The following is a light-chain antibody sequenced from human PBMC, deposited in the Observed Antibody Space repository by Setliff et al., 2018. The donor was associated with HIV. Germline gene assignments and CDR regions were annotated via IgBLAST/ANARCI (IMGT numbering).Light chain of an antibody. CDR3: CSYLSTNNYV. J-gene: IGLJ1*01. CDR1: SSDVGSRYNY. V-gene: IGLV2-14*03. CDR2: DVT. Sequence: ALTQPASVSGSPGQSITISCTGTSSDVGSRYNYASWYQQHPGKAPKLIIFDVTYRPSGVSDRFSGSKSGNTASLTISGLQAEDEADYYCCSYLSTNNYVFGSGTKVTVL.